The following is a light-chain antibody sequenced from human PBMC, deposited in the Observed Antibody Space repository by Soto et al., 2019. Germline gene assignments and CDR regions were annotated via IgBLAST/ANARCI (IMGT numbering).Light chain of an antibody. CDR1: QSLLHNNGKNY. CDR3: MQALQTPPT. Sequence: DIVMTQSPLSLPVTPGEPASISCRSSQSLLHNNGKNYLDWYRQKPGQSPQLLISFGSNRASGVTDRFSGSGSGTDFTLRIRRVAAEDVGAYYCMQALQTPPTFGGGTKVEIK. V-gene: IGKV2-28*01. J-gene: IGKJ4*01. CDR2: FGS.